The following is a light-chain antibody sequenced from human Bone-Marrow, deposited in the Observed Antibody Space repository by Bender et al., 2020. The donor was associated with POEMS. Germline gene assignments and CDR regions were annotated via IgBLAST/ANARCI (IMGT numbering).Light chain of an antibody. V-gene: IGLV3-1*01. Sequence: SYEVTQPPSVSVSPGQTASITCSGDDLGDKYVAWYRQKPGQSPVLVIYQDTKRPSGIPGRFSGSNSGNTATLTISGTQAMDEADYYCQAWDTYSVIFGGGTKLTVL. CDR3: QAWDTYSVI. CDR2: QDT. CDR1: DLGDKY. J-gene: IGLJ2*01.